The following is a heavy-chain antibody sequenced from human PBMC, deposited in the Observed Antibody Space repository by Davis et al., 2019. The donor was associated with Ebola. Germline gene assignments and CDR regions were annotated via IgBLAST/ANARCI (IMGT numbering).Heavy chain of an antibody. CDR1: GFTFSSYS. V-gene: IGHV3-48*02. Sequence: GESLKISCAASGFTFSSYSMNWVRQAPGKGLEWVSYISSSSSTIYYADSVKGRFTISRDNAKNSLYLQMNSLRDEDTAVYYCARDLVRVDSSGAGAFDIWGQGTMVTVSS. J-gene: IGHJ3*02. D-gene: IGHD3-22*01. CDR2: ISSSSSTI. CDR3: ARDLVRVDSSGAGAFDI.